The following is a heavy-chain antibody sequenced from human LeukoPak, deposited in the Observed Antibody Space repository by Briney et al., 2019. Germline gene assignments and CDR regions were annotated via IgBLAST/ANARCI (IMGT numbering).Heavy chain of an antibody. CDR3: ARGPAAVHP. Sequence: PSETLSLTCAVHGYSLTNHYWIWIRQPPGKGLEWIAEVLHTGSTNFNPSFKSRVTLSVDTSKNQFFLNLTSVTAADTAVYYCARGPAAVHPWGRGTLVTVSS. V-gene: IGHV4-34*12. CDR1: GYSLTNHY. J-gene: IGHJ5*02. CDR2: VLHTGST. D-gene: IGHD6-13*01.